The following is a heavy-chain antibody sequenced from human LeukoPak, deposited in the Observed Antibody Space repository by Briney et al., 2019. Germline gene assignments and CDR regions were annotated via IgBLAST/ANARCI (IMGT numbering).Heavy chain of an antibody. CDR1: GFTFSSYS. CDR3: ASPYDSSGYSYDY. J-gene: IGHJ4*02. V-gene: IGHV3-21*01. CDR2: ISSSSSYT. D-gene: IGHD3-22*01. Sequence: PGGSLRLSCAASGFTFSSYSMNWVRQAPGKGLEWVSSISSSSSYTYYADSVKGRFTISRDNAQNSLYLQMNSLRAEDTAVYYCASPYDSSGYSYDYWGQGTLVTVSS.